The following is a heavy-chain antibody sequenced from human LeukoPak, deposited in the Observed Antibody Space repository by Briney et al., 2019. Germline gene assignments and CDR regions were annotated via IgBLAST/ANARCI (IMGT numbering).Heavy chain of an antibody. CDR1: GFTFSSYS. V-gene: IGHV3-30*18. J-gene: IGHJ4*02. CDR3: AKDLLSIGPIDY. Sequence: PGRSLRLSCAASGFTFSSYSMHWVRQAPGKGLEWVAVISYDGSNKYYADSVKGRFTISRDNSKNTLYLQMNSLRAEDTAVYYCAKDLLSIGPIDYWGQGTLVTVSS. CDR2: ISYDGSNK. D-gene: IGHD5/OR15-5a*01.